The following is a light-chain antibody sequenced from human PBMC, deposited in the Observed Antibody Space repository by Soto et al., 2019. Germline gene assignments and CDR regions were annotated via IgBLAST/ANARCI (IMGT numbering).Light chain of an antibody. CDR2: TAS. Sequence: DIQMTQSPSSLSASVGDRVTITCRASQTINSYLNWYQQKPGKAPNLLIYTASNLASGVPSRFSGSGSGTDFTLTISSLQPGDFATYFCHQTYTIPQTFGQGTKVDIK. CDR3: HQTYTIPQT. V-gene: IGKV1-39*01. J-gene: IGKJ1*01. CDR1: QTINSY.